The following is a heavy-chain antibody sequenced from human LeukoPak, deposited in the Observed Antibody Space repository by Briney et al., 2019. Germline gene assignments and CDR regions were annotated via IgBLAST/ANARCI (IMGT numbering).Heavy chain of an antibody. CDR1: GFTFSIYG. CDR2: IWYDGSNK. Sequence: GRSLTLSCAASGFTFSIYGMHSVRQAPGKWLEWVAVIWYDGSNKYYADSVKGRFTISRDNSKNTLYLQMNSLRAEDTAVYYCAKDSGYDSSGYFYYYYYYMDVWSKGTTVTVSS. J-gene: IGHJ6*03. D-gene: IGHD3-22*01. CDR3: AKDSGYDSSGYFYYYYYYMDV. V-gene: IGHV3-33*06.